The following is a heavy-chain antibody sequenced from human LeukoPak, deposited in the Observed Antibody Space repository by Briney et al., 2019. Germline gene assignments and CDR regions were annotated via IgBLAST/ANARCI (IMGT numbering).Heavy chain of an antibody. D-gene: IGHD4-17*01. V-gene: IGHV3-23*01. J-gene: IGHJ2*01. Sequence: GGSLRLSCAASGFTFSSYAMSWVRQAPGKGLEWVSAISGSGGSPYYADSVKGRFTISRDNSKNTLYLQMNSLRAEDTAVYYCAKDRSIYGEGAYWYVDLWGRGTLVTVSS. CDR2: ISGSGGSP. CDR1: GFTFSSYA. CDR3: AKDRSIYGEGAYWYVDL.